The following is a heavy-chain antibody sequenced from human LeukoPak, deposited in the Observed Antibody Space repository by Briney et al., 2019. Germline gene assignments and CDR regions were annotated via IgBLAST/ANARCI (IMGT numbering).Heavy chain of an antibody. Sequence: GGSLRLSCAASGFTFSSYWMHWVRQAPGKGLVWVSRINSDGSSTSYADSVKGRFTISRDNAKNMLYLQMNSLRAEDTAVYYCAKDSVRFGELFPNWFDPWGQGTLVTVSS. CDR2: INSDGSST. D-gene: IGHD3-10*01. CDR1: GFTFSSYW. V-gene: IGHV3-74*01. J-gene: IGHJ5*02. CDR3: AKDSVRFGELFPNWFDP.